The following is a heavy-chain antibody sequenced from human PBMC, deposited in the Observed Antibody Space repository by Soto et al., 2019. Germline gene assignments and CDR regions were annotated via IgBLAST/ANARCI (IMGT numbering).Heavy chain of an antibody. V-gene: IGHV3-7*01. Sequence: GGSLRLSCAASGFTFSSYWMSWVRQAPGKGLEWVANIKQDGSEKYYVDSVKGRFTISRDNAKNSLDLQMNSLRAEDTAVYYCASTSRDYGDYDGDYYYYMDVWGKGTTVTVSS. CDR1: GFTFSSYW. CDR2: IKQDGSEK. CDR3: ASTSRDYGDYDGDYYYYMDV. D-gene: IGHD4-17*01. J-gene: IGHJ6*03.